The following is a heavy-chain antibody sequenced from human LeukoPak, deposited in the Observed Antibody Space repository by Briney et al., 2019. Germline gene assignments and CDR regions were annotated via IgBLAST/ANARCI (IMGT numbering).Heavy chain of an antibody. CDR1: GGSISSSSYY. Sequence: SETLSLTCTVSGGSISSSSYYWVWIRQPPGKGLEWIGSIYYSGSTYYNPSLKSRVTISVDTPKIQFSLRLRSVTAADTAVYYCGGLGGFGVVPDSWGQGIQVTVSS. J-gene: IGHJ4*02. CDR3: GGLGGFGVVPDS. D-gene: IGHD3-3*01. V-gene: IGHV4-39*01. CDR2: IYYSGST.